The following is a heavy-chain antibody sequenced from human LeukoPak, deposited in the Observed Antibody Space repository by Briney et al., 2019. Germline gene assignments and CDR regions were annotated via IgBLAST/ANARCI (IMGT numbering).Heavy chain of an antibody. J-gene: IGHJ4*02. CDR2: IGFDGSVK. D-gene: IGHD3-3*01. CDR3: AKDTAVQFLEPAF. CDR1: GFTFNTHG. V-gene: IGHV3-33*06. Sequence: GGSLRLSCAASGFTFNTHGMHWVRQAPGKGLEWGAAIGFDGSVKHYSEAVKGRFTISRDNSLNTLYLQMNSLRVEDTAIYYCAKDTAVQFLEPAFWGQGTLVTVSS.